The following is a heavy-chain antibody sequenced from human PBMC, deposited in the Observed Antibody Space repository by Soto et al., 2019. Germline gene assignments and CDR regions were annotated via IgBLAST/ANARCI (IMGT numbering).Heavy chain of an antibody. Sequence: EVQLVQSGAEVRKPGESLKISCKGFGYSFTSFWIGWVRQMPGKGLEWMGIIYPGDSDTRYSPSFEGQVTISADKSINTAYLHWSSLKASYTAMYYCARPPYCSSTTSCLDFWGQGTLVTVSP. CDR1: GYSFTSFW. J-gene: IGHJ4*02. CDR2: IYPGDSDT. CDR3: ARPPYCSSTTSCLDF. V-gene: IGHV5-51*01. D-gene: IGHD2-2*01.